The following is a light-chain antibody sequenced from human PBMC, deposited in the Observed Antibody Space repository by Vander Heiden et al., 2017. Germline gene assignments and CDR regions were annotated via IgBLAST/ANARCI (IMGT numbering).Light chain of an antibody. CDR3: LKYYADPHT. Sequence: IRLTQFPSSLSASTEDRVAITCRASQGINTYLAWYQEKAGKAPKLLIYAASTLQSGVPSRFSGSGSGTDFTLTISRLQPEDAATYYCLKYYADPHTFGQGTKVEIE. CDR2: AAS. J-gene: IGKJ1*01. CDR1: QGINTY. V-gene: IGKV1-8*01.